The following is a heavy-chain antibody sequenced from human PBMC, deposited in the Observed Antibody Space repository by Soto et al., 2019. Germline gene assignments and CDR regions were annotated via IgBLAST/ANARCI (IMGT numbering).Heavy chain of an antibody. V-gene: IGHV4-59*08. J-gene: IGHJ4*02. Sequence: QVQLQESGPGLVKPSETLSLTCTVSGDSITNSYWNWIRQPPGKGLEWIGYIYYSGSTKYNPSLKSRXPIEVXXSKNQFSLKLSSVTAADTAVYYCARQNYDSGTSWAWGQGTLVTVSS. CDR3: ARQNYDSGTSWA. CDR1: GDSITNSY. D-gene: IGHD3-10*01. CDR2: IYYSGST.